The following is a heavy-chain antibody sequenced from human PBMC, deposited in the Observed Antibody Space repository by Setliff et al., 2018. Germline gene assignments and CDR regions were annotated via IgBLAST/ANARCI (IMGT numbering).Heavy chain of an antibody. Sequence: AGGSLSLSCAASGFSFNTYTMNWIRQAPGQGLEWVSSIDKSSTFIYYAESVKGRFTISRDNAKNSLYLRMDSLRAGDSAMYYCARSENCYSTHCSPYDYWGQGTLVTGSS. V-gene: IGHV3-21*01. D-gene: IGHD2-2*01. CDR1: GFSFNTYT. CDR2: IDKSSTFI. CDR3: ARSENCYSTHCSPYDY. J-gene: IGHJ4*02.